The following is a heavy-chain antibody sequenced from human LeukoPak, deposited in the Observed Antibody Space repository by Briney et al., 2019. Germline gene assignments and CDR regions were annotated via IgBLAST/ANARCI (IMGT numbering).Heavy chain of an antibody. CDR3: ARGGITGTTRGPTRLNDAFDI. CDR1: GYTCTGYY. Sequence: ASVKVSCKASGYTCTGYYMHWVRQAPGQGLGWMGWINPNSGGTNYAQKFQGWVTMTRDTSISTAYMELSRLRSDDTAVYYCARGGITGTTRGPTRLNDAFDIWGQGTMVTVSS. V-gene: IGHV1-2*04. D-gene: IGHD1-20*01. CDR2: INPNSGGT. J-gene: IGHJ3*02.